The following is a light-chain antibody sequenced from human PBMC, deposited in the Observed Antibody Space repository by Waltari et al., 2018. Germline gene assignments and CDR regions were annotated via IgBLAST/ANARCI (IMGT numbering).Light chain of an antibody. CDR3: QAWDSSRGYV. CDR2: QDS. J-gene: IGLJ1*01. CDR1: NLDNKY. V-gene: IGLV3-1*01. Sequence: SYEVTQPPSVSVSPGQTASITCSGDNLDNKYVYWYQQKAGQAPALVIYQDSKRPSGIAGRFSGSNSGNTATLTIGGTQALDEADYYCQAWDSSRGYVFGTGTKVTVL.